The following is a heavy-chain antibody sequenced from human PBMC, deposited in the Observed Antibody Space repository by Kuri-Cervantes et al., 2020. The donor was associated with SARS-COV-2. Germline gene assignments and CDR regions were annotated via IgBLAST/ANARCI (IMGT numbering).Heavy chain of an antibody. D-gene: IGHD1-26*01. V-gene: IGHV3-30*04. Sequence: GESLKISCAVSGFTFSNYAMHWVRQAPGKGLEWVAVISYDGSSKYYADTVKGRFTISRDNPKNTLYLQMNSLRAEDTAVYYCARDQSGSYYFGYFDYWGQGTLVTVSS. J-gene: IGHJ4*02. CDR3: ARDQSGSYYFGYFDY. CDR2: ISYDGSSK. CDR1: GFTFSNYA.